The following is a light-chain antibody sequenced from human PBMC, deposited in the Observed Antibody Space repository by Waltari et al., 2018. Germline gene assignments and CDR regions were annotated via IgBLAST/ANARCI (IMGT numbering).Light chain of an antibody. CDR3: SSYTSSSTWV. CDR1: SSDVGGYNY. V-gene: IGLV2-14*01. Sequence: QSALTQPASVSGSPGQSITISCTGTSSDVGGYNYVSWYQQHPGKAPKLMIYEVSNRPSGVSNRFPASRSGNTASLTSSGLQAEDEADYCCSSYTSSSTWVFGGGTKLTVL. CDR2: EVS. J-gene: IGLJ3*02.